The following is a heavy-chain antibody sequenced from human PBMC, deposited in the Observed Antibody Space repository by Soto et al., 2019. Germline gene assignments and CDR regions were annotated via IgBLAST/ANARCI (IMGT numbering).Heavy chain of an antibody. CDR3: AKEVGDRSAYYYDPNLFDP. CDR1: GFIFSNYA. CDR2: ISYDGSNK. Sequence: GSLRLSCAASGFIFSNYAMHWVRRAPGKGLEWVGLISYDGSNKYYADSMKGRFTISRDNAKNTLFLQMNSLRPEDTAVYHCAKEVGDRSAYYYDPNLFDPWGQGTLVTVSS. J-gene: IGHJ5*02. V-gene: IGHV3-30*18. D-gene: IGHD3-22*01.